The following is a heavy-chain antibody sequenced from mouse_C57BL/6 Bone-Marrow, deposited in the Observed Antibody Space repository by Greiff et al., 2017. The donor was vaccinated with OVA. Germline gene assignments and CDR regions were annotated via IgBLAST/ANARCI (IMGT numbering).Heavy chain of an antibody. CDR1: GYTFTSYG. Sequence: QVQLQQSGAELARPGASVKLSCKASGYTFTSYGISWVKQRPGQGLEWIGEIYPRSGNTYYNEKFKGKATLTADKSSSTAYMELRSLTSEDSAVYFCATYYFGRGAWFAYWGQGTLVTVSA. CDR2: IYPRSGNT. CDR3: ATYYFGRGAWFAY. V-gene: IGHV1-81*01. J-gene: IGHJ3*01. D-gene: IGHD1-1*01.